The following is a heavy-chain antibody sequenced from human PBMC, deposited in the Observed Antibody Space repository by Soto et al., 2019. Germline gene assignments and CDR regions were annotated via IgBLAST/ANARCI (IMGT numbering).Heavy chain of an antibody. D-gene: IGHD2-2*01. CDR2: ISGGGDRT. J-gene: IGHJ2*01. Sequence: EVQLLESGGGLVQPGGSLRLSCVGSGFTFINYAMNWVRQTPGKGLEWVSTISGGGDRTFDADTVKGRFTISRDNSKNTVNLQMNSLRADDTAVYYCARKVLGSTSLRDWWYFDLWGRGTLVTVSS. CDR1: GFTFINYA. CDR3: ARKVLGSTSLRDWWYFDL. V-gene: IGHV3-23*01.